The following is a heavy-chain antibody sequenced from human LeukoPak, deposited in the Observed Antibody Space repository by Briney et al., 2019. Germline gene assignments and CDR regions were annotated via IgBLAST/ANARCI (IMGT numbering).Heavy chain of an antibody. CDR2: IYYSGST. CDR1: GYSISSGYY. D-gene: IGHD3-10*01. Sequence: SETLSLTCTVSGYSISSGYYWGWIRQPPGKGLEWIGSIYYSGSTYYNPSLKSRVTISVDTSKNQFSLKLSSVTAADTAVYYCARHYYGSGSYYQLDYWGQGTLVTVSS. J-gene: IGHJ4*02. CDR3: ARHYYGSGSYYQLDY. V-gene: IGHV4-38-2*02.